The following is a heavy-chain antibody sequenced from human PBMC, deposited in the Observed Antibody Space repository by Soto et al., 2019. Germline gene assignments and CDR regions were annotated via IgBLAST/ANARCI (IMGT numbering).Heavy chain of an antibody. CDR3: ERDMMAAVTGLDC. V-gene: IGHV3-21*01. Sequence: EVQLVESGGGLVKPGGSPRLSCAASGFTFSSYSMNWVRQAPGKGLEWVSSISSSGSYIYYADSLKGRFTISRDNAKKSLYLQMNSQRAEYTAVYYCERDMMAAVTGLDCWGQGTLVTVSS. J-gene: IGHJ4*02. CDR2: ISSSGSYI. CDR1: GFTFSSYS. D-gene: IGHD6-13*01.